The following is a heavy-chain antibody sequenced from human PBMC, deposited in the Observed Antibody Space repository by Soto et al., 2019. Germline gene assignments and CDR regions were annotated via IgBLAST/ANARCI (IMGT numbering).Heavy chain of an antibody. V-gene: IGHV5-10-1*01. D-gene: IGHD3-16*01. Sequence: VEALKIPFHGFCYILKKNWISRVRQKPGEGLEWMGKIDPSGSYTDYSPSFQGHVSLSVDKSVSTAYLQWSSLKASDSAIYYCARNMITFGGTPTSSEGDFGMDVWGHGTAVTVSS. J-gene: IGHJ6*02. CDR3: ARNMITFGGTPTSSEGDFGMDV. CDR2: IDPSGSYT. CDR1: CYILKKNW.